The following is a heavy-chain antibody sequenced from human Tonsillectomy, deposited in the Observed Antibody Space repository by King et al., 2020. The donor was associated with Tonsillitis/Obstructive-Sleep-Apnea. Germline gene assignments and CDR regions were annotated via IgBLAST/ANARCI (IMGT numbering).Heavy chain of an antibody. CDR1: GDTFTTYY. CDR3: ARDPSPLDY. V-gene: IGHV1-46*01. J-gene: IGHJ4*02. CDR2: INPSGGRT. Sequence: VQLVESGAEVKKPGASVKVSCKASGDTFTTYYMHWVRQAPGQGLEWMGIINPSGGRTRYAQKFQGRVTMTRDTSTSTVYMELSSLTSEDTAVYYCARDPSPLDYWGQGTLVTVSS.